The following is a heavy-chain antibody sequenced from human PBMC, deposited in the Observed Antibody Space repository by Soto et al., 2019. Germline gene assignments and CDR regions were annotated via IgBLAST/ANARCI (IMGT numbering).Heavy chain of an antibody. CDR2: IKGKNDVGTS. Sequence: GGSLRLSCAASGFTFSNAWMSWVRQATGKGLEGVGRIKGKNDVGTSDYAAPVTVRFTISIDDSKNTLYLQMNSLKTEDPAVYYCTSVQVSCWPYFDYWGQGTLVTVSS. V-gene: IGHV3-15*01. CDR1: GFTFSNAW. J-gene: IGHJ4*02. D-gene: IGHD6-19*01. CDR3: TSVQVSCWPYFDY.